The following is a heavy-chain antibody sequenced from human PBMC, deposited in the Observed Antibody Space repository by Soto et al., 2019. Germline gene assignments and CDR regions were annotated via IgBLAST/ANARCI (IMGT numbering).Heavy chain of an antibody. D-gene: IGHD6-13*01. Sequence: VASVKVSCKASGYTFTSYYTHWVRQAPGQGLEWMGIINPSGGSTSYAQKFQGRVTMTRDTSTSTVYMELSSLRSEDTAVYYCARGRIAADRYNWFDPWGQGTLVTVSS. V-gene: IGHV1-46*01. CDR3: ARGRIAADRYNWFDP. CDR2: INPSGGST. CDR1: GYTFTSYY. J-gene: IGHJ5*02.